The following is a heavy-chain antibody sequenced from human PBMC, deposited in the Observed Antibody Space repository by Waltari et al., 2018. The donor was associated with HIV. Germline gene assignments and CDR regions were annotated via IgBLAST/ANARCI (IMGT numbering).Heavy chain of an antibody. CDR2: IYYSGNT. V-gene: IGHV4-39*01. D-gene: IGHD2-15*01. CDR1: VGSISSSGNY. CDR3: ARSDKGYNFYFGMDV. Sequence: QLQLQESGPGLVKPSETLSLTCTVSVGSISSSGNYGSWIRQPPGKGLEWIGNIYYSGNTYYNPSLKSRLSISVDTSKNQFSLKMTSVTAADTAVYYCARSDKGYNFYFGMDVWGQGTSVTVSS. J-gene: IGHJ6*02.